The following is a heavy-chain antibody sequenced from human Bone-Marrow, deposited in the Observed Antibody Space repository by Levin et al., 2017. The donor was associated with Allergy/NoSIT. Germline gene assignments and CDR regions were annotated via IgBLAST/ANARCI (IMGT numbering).Heavy chain of an antibody. CDR3: ARPPFILRTYAPFDN. V-gene: IGHV4-39*01. J-gene: IGHJ4*02. CDR1: GDSLSSSHYY. D-gene: IGHD2-2*01. Sequence: KASETLSLTCTVSGDSLSSSHYYWGWIRQPPGKGLEWIATIYHDESTYYNPSLKSRVTISVDTSKNQVSLKLTSVTAADTAVYYCARPPFILRTYAPFDNWGQGTLVTVSS. CDR2: IYHDEST.